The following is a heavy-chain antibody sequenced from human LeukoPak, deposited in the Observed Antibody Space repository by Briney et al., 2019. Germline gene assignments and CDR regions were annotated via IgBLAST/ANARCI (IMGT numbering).Heavy chain of an antibody. CDR3: ARTGVSEAESNWFDP. CDR2: IYYSGST. CDR1: GGSISSYY. Sequence: PSETLSLTCTVSGGSISSYYWSWVRQPPGKGLEWIGSIYYSGSTNYNPSSKSRVTISVDTSKNHVSLKLSSVTAADAAVYYCARTGVSEAESNWFDPWGQGTLVTVSS. D-gene: IGHD6-13*01. J-gene: IGHJ5*02. V-gene: IGHV4-59*12.